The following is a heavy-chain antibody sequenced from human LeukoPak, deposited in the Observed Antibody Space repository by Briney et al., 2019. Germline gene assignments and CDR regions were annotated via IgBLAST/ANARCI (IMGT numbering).Heavy chain of an antibody. CDR1: GGSISSSSYY. J-gene: IGHJ6*03. D-gene: IGHD4-17*01. CDR3: ARQGNGDYYSYYYMDV. V-gene: IGHV4-39*01. CDR2: LYYSGST. Sequence: SETLSLTCNVSGGSISSSSYYRGWMRQPPGKGLEWIGSLYYSGSTYYNPSLKSRATISGDTSKSHFSLSLTSVTTADTAVYYCARQGNGDYYSYYYMDVWGKGTTVTVSS.